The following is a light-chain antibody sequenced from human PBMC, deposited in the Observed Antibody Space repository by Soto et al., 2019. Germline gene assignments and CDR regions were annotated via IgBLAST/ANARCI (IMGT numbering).Light chain of an antibody. CDR1: TGEVTSGYY. CDR2: STG. Sequence: QAVVTQEPSLTVSPGGTVTLTCASSTGEVTSGYYPNWFQQTPGQAPRALIYSTGNKHSWTPARFSGSLLGGKAALTLSGVQPEDEDEYYCLIYYGGAWVFGGGTKVTVL. V-gene: IGLV7-43*01. J-gene: IGLJ3*02. CDR3: LIYYGGAWV.